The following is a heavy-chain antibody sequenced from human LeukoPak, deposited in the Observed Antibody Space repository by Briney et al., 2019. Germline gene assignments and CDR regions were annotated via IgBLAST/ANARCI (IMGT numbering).Heavy chain of an antibody. V-gene: IGHV1-2*02. J-gene: IGHJ4*02. CDR2: INPNSGGT. CDR1: GYTFTGYY. CDR3: ARSGEAYSSGWDPFDY. Sequence: ASVKVSCKASGYTFTGYYMHWVRQAPGQGLEWMGWINPNSGGTNYAQKFQGRVTMTRDTSISTAYMEPSRLRSDDTAVYYCARSGEAYSSGWDPFDYWGQGTLVTVSS. D-gene: IGHD6-19*01.